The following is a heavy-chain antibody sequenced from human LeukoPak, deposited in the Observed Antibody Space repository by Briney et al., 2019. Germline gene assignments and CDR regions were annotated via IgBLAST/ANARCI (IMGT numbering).Heavy chain of an antibody. Sequence: PGGSLRLSCAASGFTFSDYYINWIRQAPGMGLEWVAYLSSSGNMIYYSDSVKGRFTISRDNAKNSVYLQMNSLRAEDTAVYYCAKAKGRGSPGRDYFDYWGQGTLVTVSS. CDR3: AKAKGRGSPGRDYFDY. CDR1: GFTFSDYY. CDR2: LSSSGNMI. D-gene: IGHD3-10*01. V-gene: IGHV3-11*01. J-gene: IGHJ4*02.